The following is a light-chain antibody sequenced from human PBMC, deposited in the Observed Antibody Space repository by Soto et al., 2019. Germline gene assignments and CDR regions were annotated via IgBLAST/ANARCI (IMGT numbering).Light chain of an antibody. Sequence: EIVMTQSPATLSVSPGERATLSCRAGQSVGSTLAWYQQKPGQAPRLLIYDSSTRAPGIPARFSGSGSGTEFTLTISSLQSEDFAIYYCQQYNNWPRTFGQGTKVEIK. CDR2: DSS. CDR3: QQYNNWPRT. J-gene: IGKJ1*01. CDR1: QSVGST. V-gene: IGKV3-15*01.